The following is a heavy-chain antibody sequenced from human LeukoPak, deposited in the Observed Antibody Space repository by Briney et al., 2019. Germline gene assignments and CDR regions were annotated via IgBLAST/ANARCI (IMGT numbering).Heavy chain of an antibody. CDR2: ISSSSSYI. CDR1: GFTFSSYI. D-gene: IGHD2-2*01. J-gene: IGHJ4*02. CDR3: ARERPSSRIVVVPAAMRGPTDFDY. Sequence: PGGSLRLSCAASGFTFSSYIMNWVRQAPGKGLEWVSSISSSSSYIYYADSVKGRFTISRDNAKNSLYLQMNSLRAEDTAVYYCARERPSSRIVVVPAAMRGPTDFDYWGQRTLVTVSS. V-gene: IGHV3-21*01.